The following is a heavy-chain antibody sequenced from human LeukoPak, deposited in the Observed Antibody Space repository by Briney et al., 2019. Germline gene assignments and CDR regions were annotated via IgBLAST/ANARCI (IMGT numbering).Heavy chain of an antibody. D-gene: IGHD6-19*01. Sequence: PSETLSLTCAVYGGSFSGYYWSWIRQPPGKGLEWIGEINHSGSTNYNPSLKSRATISVDTSKNQFSLKLSSVTAADTAVYYCARGWLARLPDYWGQGTLVTVSS. CDR1: GGSFSGYY. CDR3: ARGWLARLPDY. J-gene: IGHJ4*02. V-gene: IGHV4-34*01. CDR2: INHSGST.